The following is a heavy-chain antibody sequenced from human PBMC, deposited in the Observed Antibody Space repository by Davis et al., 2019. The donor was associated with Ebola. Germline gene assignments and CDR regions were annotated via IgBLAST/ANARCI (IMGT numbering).Heavy chain of an antibody. J-gene: IGHJ5*02. V-gene: IGHV4-34*01. Sequence: MPAGSLRLSCAASGFTFSNAWMSWVRQAPGKGLEWLGEINHSGSTNYNPSLKSRVTISVDTSKNQFSLTLSSVTAAATAVYYCARAYDFWSGYYCPWFDPWGQGTLVTVSS. CDR2: INHSGST. D-gene: IGHD3-3*01. CDR3: ARAYDFWSGYYCPWFDP. CDR1: GFTFSNAW.